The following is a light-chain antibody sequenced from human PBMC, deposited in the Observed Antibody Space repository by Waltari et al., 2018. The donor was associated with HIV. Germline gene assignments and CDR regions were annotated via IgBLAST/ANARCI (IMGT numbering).Light chain of an antibody. CDR3: CSYAGSSTGYV. V-gene: IGLV2-23*02. CDR2: EVS. Sequence: QSALTQPASVSGSPGQSITISCTGTSSDVGSYNLVSWYQQHPGKAPKPMIYEVSKRPSGVSNRFSGSNAGNTASLTISGLQAEDQADYYCCSYAGSSTGYVFGTGTKVTVL. CDR1: SSDVGSYNL. J-gene: IGLJ1*01.